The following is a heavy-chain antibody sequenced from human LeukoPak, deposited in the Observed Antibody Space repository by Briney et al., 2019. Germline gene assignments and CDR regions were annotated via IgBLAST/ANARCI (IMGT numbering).Heavy chain of an antibody. CDR2: IWSDGSNE. CDR3: ANRGRYYFDF. V-gene: IGHV3-33*08. CDR1: GFTVSSNY. Sequence: GGSLRLSCAASGFTVSSNYMSWVRQAPGKGLEWVAVIWSDGSNEYYADSVKGRFTISRDNSKNTLSLQMNSLRAEDTAVYYCANRGRYYFDFWGQGTLVTVSS. J-gene: IGHJ4*02. D-gene: IGHD3-10*01.